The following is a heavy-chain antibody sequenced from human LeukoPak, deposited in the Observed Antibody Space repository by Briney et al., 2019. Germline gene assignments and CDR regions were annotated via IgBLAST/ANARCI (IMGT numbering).Heavy chain of an antibody. CDR3: ARGYYYDSSGYWHYFDY. D-gene: IGHD3-22*01. CDR2: INPHSGGT. V-gene: IGHV1-2*02. Sequence: GASVKVSCKASGYTFTGYYIHWVRQAPGQGLEWMGWINPHSGGTNYARKFQGGVTMTRDTSITTAYMELSSLRSDDTAVYYCARGYYYDSSGYWHYFDYWGQGTLVTVSS. J-gene: IGHJ4*02. CDR1: GYTFTGYY.